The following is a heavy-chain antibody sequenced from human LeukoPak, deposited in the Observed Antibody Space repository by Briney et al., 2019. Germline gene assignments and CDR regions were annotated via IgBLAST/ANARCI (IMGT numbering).Heavy chain of an antibody. CDR3: ARSGLYYPGSGSFDY. V-gene: IGHV4-31*03. J-gene: IGHJ4*02. Sequence: PSETLSLTCTVSGDSVTNGGYYWNWIRQHPVKGVEWIGYIYYTGSTNYNPSLKSRINISADTSKNQFSLKLKSVTAADTAIYYCARSGLYYPGSGSFDYWGQGALVTVSS. D-gene: IGHD3-10*01. CDR2: IYYTGST. CDR1: GDSVTNGGYY.